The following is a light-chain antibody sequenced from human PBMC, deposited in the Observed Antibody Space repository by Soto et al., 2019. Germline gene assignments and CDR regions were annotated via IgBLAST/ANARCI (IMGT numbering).Light chain of an antibody. J-gene: IGKJ3*01. CDR3: QQYKSYSGFT. CDR1: QSISSW. CDR2: KAP. Sequence: DIQMTQSPSTLSASVGDRVTITCRASQSISSWLAWYQQKPGKAPKLLIYKAPSLESGVPSRFSGSGSGTEFTLTISRLQPDDFATYYCQQYKSYSGFTFVPGTKVDIK. V-gene: IGKV1-5*03.